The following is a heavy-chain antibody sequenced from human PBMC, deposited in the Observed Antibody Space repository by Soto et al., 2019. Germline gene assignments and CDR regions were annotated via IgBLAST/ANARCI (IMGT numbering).Heavy chain of an antibody. Sequence: EVQVVESGGGLVQPGRSLRLSCAASGFSFDDYAMHWVRQAPGKGLEWVSGISWNSGTIGYADSMKGRFTISRDNAKNSLYLQMNSLRAEDTALYYCAKSTGGTANGMGVWGQGTTVTVSS. CDR1: GFSFDDYA. CDR3: AKSTGGTANGMGV. D-gene: IGHD2-8*02. V-gene: IGHV3-9*01. J-gene: IGHJ6*02. CDR2: ISWNSGTI.